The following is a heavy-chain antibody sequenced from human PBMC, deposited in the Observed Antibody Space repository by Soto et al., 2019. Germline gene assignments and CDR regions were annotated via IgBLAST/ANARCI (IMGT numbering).Heavy chain of an antibody. CDR2: IDDTGST. J-gene: IGHJ6*03. CDR3: ARGVLEWLLRDSYYYYMHV. D-gene: IGHD3-3*01. V-gene: IGHV4-59*01. Sequence: PSETLSLTCTVSGDSISSSYWNWIRQAPGKGLEWIGYIDDTGSTNYNPSLKSRVTLSVDPSNNQYSLKLSSVTAADTAVYYCARGVLEWLLRDSYYYYMHVWGKGITVTVSS. CDR1: GDSISSSY.